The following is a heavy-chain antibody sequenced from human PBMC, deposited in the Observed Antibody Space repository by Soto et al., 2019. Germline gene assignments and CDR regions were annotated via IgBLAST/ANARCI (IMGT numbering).Heavy chain of an antibody. J-gene: IGHJ4*02. D-gene: IGHD1-1*01. Sequence: QVHLVLSGAEVKKPGASVKVSCKGSGYDFTTYGITWVRQAPGQGLEWMAWISAHNGNTDYAQKLQGRVTVTRDTSTSTAYMELRSLRSDDMAVYYCARGRYGDYWGQAALGTVSS. CDR3: ARGRYGDY. V-gene: IGHV1-18*03. CDR2: ISAHNGNT. CDR1: GYDFTTYG.